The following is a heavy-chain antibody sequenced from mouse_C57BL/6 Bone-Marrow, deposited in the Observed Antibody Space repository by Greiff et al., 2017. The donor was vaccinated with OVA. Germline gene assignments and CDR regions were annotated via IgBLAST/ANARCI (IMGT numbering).Heavy chain of an antibody. D-gene: IGHD1-1*01. CDR3: ASRYYYGSSPWFAY. Sequence: EVKLVESGGDLVKPGGSLKLSCAASGFTFSSYGMSWVRQTPDKRLEWVATISSGGSYTYYPDSVKGRFTISRDNAKNTLYLQMSSLKSEDTAMYYGASRYYYGSSPWFAYWGQGTLVTVSA. J-gene: IGHJ3*01. CDR2: ISSGGSYT. CDR1: GFTFSSYG. V-gene: IGHV5-6*02.